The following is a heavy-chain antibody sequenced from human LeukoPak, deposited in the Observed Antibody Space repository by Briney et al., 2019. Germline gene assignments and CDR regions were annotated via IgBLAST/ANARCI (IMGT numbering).Heavy chain of an antibody. J-gene: IGHJ4*02. D-gene: IGHD6-19*01. CDR1: GFSFSSYA. Sequence: GGSLRLSCAASGFSFSSYAICWGRHAPGGRLGWGFAIIGGGGSTYYADSVKGRFTISRDNSKNTLYLQMNSLRAEDTAVYYCAKGPLIEVAGTTWDYWGQGALVTVSS. CDR3: AKGPLIEVAGTTWDY. CDR2: IIGGGGST. V-gene: IGHV3-23*01.